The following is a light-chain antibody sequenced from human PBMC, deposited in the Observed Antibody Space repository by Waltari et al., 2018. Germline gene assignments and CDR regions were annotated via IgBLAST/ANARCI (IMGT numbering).Light chain of an antibody. CDR2: DDG. CDR1: KIGRKK. V-gene: IGLV3-21*02. J-gene: IGLJ1*01. CDR3: QVWDSGTNHYV. Sequence: SYELTQPPSVSVAPGQTARITCDEDKIGRKKVHWYQHKPGQAPVLVVYDDGDRPSGIPERFSGSNSGNTAALTISRVDAGDEAEYYCQVWDSGTNHYVFGTVTKVTVL.